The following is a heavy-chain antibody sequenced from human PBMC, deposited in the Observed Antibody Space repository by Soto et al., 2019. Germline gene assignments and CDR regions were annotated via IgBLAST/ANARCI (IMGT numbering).Heavy chain of an antibody. CDR1: GYTFTSYA. CDR3: VRISLYWWYLLSNWFDP. Sequence: GASVKVSCKASGYTFTSYAMHWVRQAPGQRLEWMGWINAGNGNTKYSQKFQGRVTITRDTSASTAYMELSSLRSEDMVVYSCVRISLYWWYLLSNWFDPWGQGTQVTVSS. D-gene: IGHD2-15*01. V-gene: IGHV1-3*01. J-gene: IGHJ5*02. CDR2: INAGNGNT.